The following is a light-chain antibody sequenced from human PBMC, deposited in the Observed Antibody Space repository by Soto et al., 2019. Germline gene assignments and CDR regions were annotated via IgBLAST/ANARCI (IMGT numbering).Light chain of an antibody. Sequence: QSVLTQPPSASGTPGQRVTISCSGSSSNIGSNTVNWYQQLPGTAPNLLIYSNNQRPSGVPDRFSGSKSGTSASLAISGLQSEDEADYYCAAWDDSLHGYVFGSGTKLTVL. J-gene: IGLJ1*01. CDR1: SSNIGSNT. CDR2: SNN. CDR3: AAWDDSLHGYV. V-gene: IGLV1-44*01.